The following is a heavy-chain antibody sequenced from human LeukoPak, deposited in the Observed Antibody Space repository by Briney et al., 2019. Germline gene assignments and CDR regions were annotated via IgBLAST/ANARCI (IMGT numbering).Heavy chain of an antibody. CDR2: ISGSGGST. V-gene: IGHV3-23*01. Sequence: QAGGSLRLSCAASGFTFSSYAMSWVRQAPGKGLEWVSAISGSGGSTYYADSVKGRFTISRDNSNNTLYLQMNSLRAEDTAVYYCAKTPPRASYCTCGVCYWDYWGQGTLVTVSS. J-gene: IGHJ4*02. CDR3: AKTPPRASYCTCGVCYWDY. D-gene: IGHD2-8*02. CDR1: GFTFSSYA.